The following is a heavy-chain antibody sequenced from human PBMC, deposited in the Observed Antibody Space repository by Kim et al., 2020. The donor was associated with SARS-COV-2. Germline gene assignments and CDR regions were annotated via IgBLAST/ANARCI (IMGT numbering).Heavy chain of an antibody. CDR1: GFTFSSYG. CDR2: ISYDGSNK. V-gene: IGHV3-30*03. D-gene: IGHD6-19*01. CDR3: ATGPIAVAGTPDYYYYGMDV. J-gene: IGHJ6*02. Sequence: GGSLRLSCAASGFTFSSYGMHWVRQAPGKGLEWVAVISYDGSNKYYADSVKGRFTISRDNSKNTLYLQMNSLRAEDTAVYYCATGPIAVAGTPDYYYYGMDVWGQGTTVTVSS.